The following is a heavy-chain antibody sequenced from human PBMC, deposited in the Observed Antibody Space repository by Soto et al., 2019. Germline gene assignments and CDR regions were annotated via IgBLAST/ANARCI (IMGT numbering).Heavy chain of an antibody. D-gene: IGHD6-6*01. V-gene: IGHV1-69*06. CDR3: ARGAYSSFPSDYYYGMDV. Sequence: SVKVSCKASGGTFSSYAISWVRQAPGQGLEWMGGIIPIFGTANYAQKFQGRVTITADKSTSTAYMELSSLRSEDTAVYYCARGAYSSFPSDYYYGMDVWGQGTTVTVSS. CDR1: GGTFSSYA. CDR2: IIPIFGTA. J-gene: IGHJ6*02.